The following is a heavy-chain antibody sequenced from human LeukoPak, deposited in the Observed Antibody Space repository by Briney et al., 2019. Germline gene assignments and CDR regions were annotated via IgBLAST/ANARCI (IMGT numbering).Heavy chain of an antibody. V-gene: IGHV4-31*03. CDR3: ARDKVTVTGNWFDS. J-gene: IGHJ5*01. CDR2: IYYTGST. Sequence: PSQTLFLTCTVSGGSFTSGGYYWSWIRQPPGKGLEWMGYIYYTGSTHYNPSLKSRISMSVDTSKRQFSLNLMSVTGADTAIYYCARDKVTVTGNWFDSWGQGTLVAVSS. CDR1: GGSFTSGGYY. D-gene: IGHD4-17*01.